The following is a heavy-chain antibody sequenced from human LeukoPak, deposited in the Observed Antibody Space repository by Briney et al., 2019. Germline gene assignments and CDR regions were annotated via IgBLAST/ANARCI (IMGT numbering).Heavy chain of an antibody. D-gene: IGHD6-13*01. J-gene: IGHJ6*03. Sequence: SETLSLTCTVSGGSISSSSYYWGWIRQPPGKGLEWIGSIYYSGSTYYNPSLRSRVTISLDTSKNQFSLKLSSVTAADTAVYYCARVWDSSSEDLSHYYYMDVWGKGTTVTVSS. CDR1: GGSISSSSYY. CDR2: IYYSGST. CDR3: ARVWDSSSEDLSHYYYMDV. V-gene: IGHV4-39*07.